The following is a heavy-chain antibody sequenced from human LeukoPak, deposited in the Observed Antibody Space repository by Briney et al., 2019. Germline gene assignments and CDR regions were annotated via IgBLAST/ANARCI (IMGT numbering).Heavy chain of an antibody. V-gene: IGHV4-34*01. CDR1: NASFRGYN. D-gene: IGHD1-26*01. CDR2: INHSGSV. Sequence: SETLSLTCGVSNASFRGYNWSWIRQFPGKGLEWIGEINHSGSVSSNPSLMGRVTISIDTSKNRFSLKLSSVTAADTAVYYCASTASHSGSYCFDYWGQGTLVTVPS. J-gene: IGHJ4*02. CDR3: ASTASHSGSYCFDY.